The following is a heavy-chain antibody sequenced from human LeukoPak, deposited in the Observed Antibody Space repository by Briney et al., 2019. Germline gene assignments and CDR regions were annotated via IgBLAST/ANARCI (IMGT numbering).Heavy chain of an antibody. Sequence: SETLSLTCSFSGGSIRGGGYYWGWVRQPPGKGLEWIASLYSNGNTLYNPSLKSRVTTSEESSKSQFSLKLRTVTAADTAVYFCWRAADHWGQGILVTVSS. CDR3: WRAADH. CDR2: LYSNGNT. V-gene: IGHV4-39*01. CDR1: GGSIRGGGYY. J-gene: IGHJ4*02.